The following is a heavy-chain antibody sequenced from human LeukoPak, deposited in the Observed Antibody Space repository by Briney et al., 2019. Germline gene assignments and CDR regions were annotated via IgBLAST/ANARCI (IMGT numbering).Heavy chain of an antibody. J-gene: IGHJ5*02. V-gene: IGHV3-43*02. CDR3: AKDLGPSGAGWFDP. CDR1: GFTFDDYA. CDR2: ISGDGVST. Sequence: AGGSLRLSXAASGFTFDDYAIHWVRQVPGKVLEWVSLISGDGVSTYYADSVKGRFTISRDNSKNSLYLQMNSLRTEDTALYYCAKDLGPSGAGWFDPWGQGTLVTVSS. D-gene: IGHD7-27*01.